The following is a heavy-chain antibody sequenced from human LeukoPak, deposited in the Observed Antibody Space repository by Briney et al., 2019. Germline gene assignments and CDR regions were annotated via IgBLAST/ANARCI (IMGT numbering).Heavy chain of an antibody. CDR3: AKVSRFAVVPAAMLDY. CDR1: GFTCRSYA. J-gene: IGHJ4*02. CDR2: ISGSGDIT. Sequence: PGGSLRLSCAASGFTCRSYAMSWVRQAPGKGLEWVSAISGSGDITYYADSVKGRFTMSRDNFKNTLYLQMNSLRAEDTAVYYCAKVSRFAVVPAAMLDYWGQGIQVTVSS. V-gene: IGHV3-23*01. D-gene: IGHD2-2*01.